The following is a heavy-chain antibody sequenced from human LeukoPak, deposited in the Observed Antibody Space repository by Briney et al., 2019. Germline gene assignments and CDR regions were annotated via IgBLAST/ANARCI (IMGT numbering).Heavy chain of an antibody. J-gene: IGHJ4*02. CDR2: IYYSGST. Sequence: SETLSLTSTVSGGSISSYYWSWIRQPPGKGLEWIGYIYYSGSTNYDPSLKSRVTISVDTSKNQFSLKLSSVTAADTAVYYCARHYYDSSGYYLYYFDYWGQGTLVTVSS. CDR3: ARHYYDSSGYYLYYFDY. CDR1: GGSISSYY. D-gene: IGHD3-22*01. V-gene: IGHV4-59*08.